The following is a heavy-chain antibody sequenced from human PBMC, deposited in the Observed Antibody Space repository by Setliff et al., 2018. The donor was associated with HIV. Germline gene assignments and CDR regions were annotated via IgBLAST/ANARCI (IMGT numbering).Heavy chain of an antibody. Sequence: SETLSLTCTVSGGSFSSTTYSWGWIRQPPGMGLEWIGSIHSSGTADYNPSLRSRVAMSVDTSRSQFSLKLRSVTAANTAVYYCARHKTNYDFYAFDVWGQGTMVTVSS. D-gene: IGHD3-3*01. CDR3: ARHKTNYDFYAFDV. CDR2: IHSSGTA. CDR1: GGSFSSTTYS. J-gene: IGHJ3*01. V-gene: IGHV4-39*01.